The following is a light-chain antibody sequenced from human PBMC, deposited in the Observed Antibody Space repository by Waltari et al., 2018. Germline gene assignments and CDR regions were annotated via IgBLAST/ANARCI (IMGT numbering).Light chain of an antibody. CDR1: QSVSSN. Sequence: EVVMTPSPATLSVSPGERATLSCRASQSVSSNLAWYQQKPGQAPRLLIYDASTRATGIPARFSGSGSGTEFTLTISSLQSEDCAVYYCQQYNNWPGTFGQGTKVEIK. CDR3: QQYNNWPGT. V-gene: IGKV3-15*01. J-gene: IGKJ1*01. CDR2: DAS.